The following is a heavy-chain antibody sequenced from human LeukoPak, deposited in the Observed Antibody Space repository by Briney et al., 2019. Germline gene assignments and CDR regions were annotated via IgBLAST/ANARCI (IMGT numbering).Heavy chain of an antibody. CDR3: ARGLAVAGTLHGADY. Sequence: ASVKVSCMASGYTFTSYDINWVRQATGQGLEWMGWMNPNSGNTGYAQKFQGRVTITRNTSISTAYMELSSLRSEDTAVYYCARGLAVAGTLHGADYWGQGTLVTVSS. V-gene: IGHV1-8*03. CDR2: MNPNSGNT. D-gene: IGHD6-19*01. J-gene: IGHJ4*02. CDR1: GYTFTSYD.